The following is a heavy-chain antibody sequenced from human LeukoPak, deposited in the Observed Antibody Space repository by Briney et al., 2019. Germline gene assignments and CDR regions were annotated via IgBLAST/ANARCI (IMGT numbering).Heavy chain of an antibody. Sequence: TGGSLRFSCAASGFTFSSYSMNWVRQAPGKGLEWVSSISTSSSYIYYADSVKGRFTISRDNSKNTLYLQMNRLRAEDTAVYYCAKDFSVYNYDSRVLDYWGQGTLVTVSS. CDR1: GFTFSSYS. D-gene: IGHD3-22*01. J-gene: IGHJ4*02. V-gene: IGHV3-21*01. CDR2: ISTSSSYI. CDR3: AKDFSVYNYDSRVLDY.